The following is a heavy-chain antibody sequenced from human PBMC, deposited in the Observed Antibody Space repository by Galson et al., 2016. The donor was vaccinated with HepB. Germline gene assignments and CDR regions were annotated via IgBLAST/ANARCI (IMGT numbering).Heavy chain of an antibody. CDR3: ARGYVATIGDY. Sequence: SLRLSCAASGFDFGTYGIHWVRQAPGKGLGWLSVIWFDGSNKFYADSVQGRFTISRDNSENTAYLHMNGLRVEDTAVYYCARGYVATIGDYWGQGTLVTVSS. V-gene: IGHV3-33*01. CDR1: GFDFGTYG. J-gene: IGHJ4*02. D-gene: IGHD5-12*01. CDR2: IWFDGSNK.